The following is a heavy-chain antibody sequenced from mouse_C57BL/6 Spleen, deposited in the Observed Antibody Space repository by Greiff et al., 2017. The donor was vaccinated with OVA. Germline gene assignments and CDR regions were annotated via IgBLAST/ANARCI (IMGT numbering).Heavy chain of an antibody. CDR2: ISYDGSN. J-gene: IGHJ2*01. D-gene: IGHD1-1*01. Sequence: EVKLMESGPGLVKPSQSLSLTCSVTGYSITSGYYWNWIRQFPGNKLEWMGYISYDGSNNYNPSLKNRISITRDTSKNQFFLKLNSVTTEDTATYYCARDGSRDFDYWGQGTTLTVSS. V-gene: IGHV3-6*01. CDR3: ARDGSRDFDY. CDR1: GYSITSGYY.